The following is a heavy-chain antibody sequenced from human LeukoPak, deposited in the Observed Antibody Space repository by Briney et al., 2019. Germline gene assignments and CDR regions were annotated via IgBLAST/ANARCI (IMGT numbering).Heavy chain of an antibody. Sequence: GGSLRLSCAASGFTFSSYGMHWVRQAPGKGLEWVAVISYDGSNKYYADSVRGRFTISRDNSKNTLYLQMNSLRAEDTAVYYCAKDPSPGSGSYYKLGHFDYWGQGTLVTVSS. D-gene: IGHD3-10*01. CDR1: GFTFSSYG. CDR3: AKDPSPGSGSYYKLGHFDY. J-gene: IGHJ4*02. CDR2: ISYDGSNK. V-gene: IGHV3-30*18.